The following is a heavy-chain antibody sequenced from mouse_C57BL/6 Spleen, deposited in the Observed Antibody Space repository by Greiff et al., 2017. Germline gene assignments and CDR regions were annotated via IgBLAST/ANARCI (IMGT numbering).Heavy chain of an antibody. CDR1: GFTFSDYG. V-gene: IGHV5-17*01. D-gene: IGHD4-1*01. CDR3: EKNWFDY. Sequence: EVQLVESGGGLVKPGGSLKLSCAASGFTFSDYGMHWVRQAPEKGLEWVAYISSGSSTIYYADTVKGRYTISRDNATNTLFLQMTSLRSEDTAMYYCEKNWFDYWGQGTILTVSS. J-gene: IGHJ2*01. CDR2: ISSGSSTI.